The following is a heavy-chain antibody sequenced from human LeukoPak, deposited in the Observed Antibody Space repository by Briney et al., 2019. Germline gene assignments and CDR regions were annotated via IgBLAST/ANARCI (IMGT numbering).Heavy chain of an antibody. V-gene: IGHV1-69*05. CDR2: AIPMYATT. D-gene: IGHD2-8*02. Sequence: SGKGACEASGGTLGSTAFIWVRQAPGQGLEWMGGAIPMYATTTNAQKFQGRLTITTDESTSTVSMELRSLKSEDTAVYYCAEGSNQKPNTGGTMRNYVFYMDVWGRGTTVTVS. CDR1: GGTLGSTA. J-gene: IGHJ6*03. CDR3: AEGSNQKPNTGGTMRNYVFYMDV.